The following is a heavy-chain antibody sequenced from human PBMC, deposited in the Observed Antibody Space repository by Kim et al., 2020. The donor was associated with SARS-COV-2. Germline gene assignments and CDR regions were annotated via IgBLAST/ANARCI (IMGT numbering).Heavy chain of an antibody. CDR3: AGVVAGNWFDP. D-gene: IGHD3-22*01. V-gene: IGHV3-53*01. J-gene: IGHJ5*02. CDR1: GFTVSSNY. Sequence: GGSLRLSCAASGFTVSSNYMSWVRQAPGKGLDWVSVIYSGGSTYYADSVKGRYTISRDNSKNTLYLQMNSLRAEITAVYYCAGVVAGNWFDPWGQGTLVTASS. CDR2: IYSGGST.